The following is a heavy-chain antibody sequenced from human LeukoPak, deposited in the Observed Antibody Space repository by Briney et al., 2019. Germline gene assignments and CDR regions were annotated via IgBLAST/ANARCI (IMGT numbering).Heavy chain of an antibody. CDR2: INPSGGST. CDR1: GYTFTSYY. J-gene: IGHJ5*02. V-gene: IGHV1-46*01. CDR3: VSVPQTGARDWFDP. D-gene: IGHD3-10*01. Sequence: ASVTVSFTASGYTFTSYYMHWVRQAPGQGLEWMGIINPSGGSTSYAQKFQGRVTMTRDTSTSTVYMELSSLRSEDTAVYYCVSVPQTGARDWFDPWGQGTLVTVSS.